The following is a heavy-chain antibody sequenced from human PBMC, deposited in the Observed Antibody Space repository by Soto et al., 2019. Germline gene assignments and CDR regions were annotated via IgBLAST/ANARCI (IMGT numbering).Heavy chain of an antibody. CDR2: IYPGDSDT. V-gene: IGHV5-51*01. CDR1: GYSFTSYW. J-gene: IGHJ6*03. Sequence: GESLKISCKGSGYSFTSYWIGWVRQMPGKGLEWMGIIYPGDSDTRYSPSFQGQVTISADKSISTAYLQLSSLKASDTAMYYCARTAWGEIAARPTYYYYYYMDVWGKGTTVTVSS. CDR3: ARTAWGEIAARPTYYYYYYMDV. D-gene: IGHD6-6*01.